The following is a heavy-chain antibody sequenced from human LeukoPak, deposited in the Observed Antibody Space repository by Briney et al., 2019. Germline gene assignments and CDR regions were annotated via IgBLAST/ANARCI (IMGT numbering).Heavy chain of an antibody. V-gene: IGHV3-74*01. CDR1: GFTFSSYW. Sequence: PGRSLRLSCAASGFTFSSYWMHWVRQAPGKGLVWVSRIKSDGNTNYADSVKGRFTISRDNAKNTVSLQMNSLRAEGTGVYYCARAPSESGGYYPEYFRHWGQGTLVTVSS. CDR2: IKSDGNT. D-gene: IGHD3-22*01. J-gene: IGHJ1*01. CDR3: ARAPSESGGYYPEYFRH.